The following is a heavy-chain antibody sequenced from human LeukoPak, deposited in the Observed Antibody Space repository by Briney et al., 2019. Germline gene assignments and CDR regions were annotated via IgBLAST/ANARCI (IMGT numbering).Heavy chain of an antibody. J-gene: IGHJ4*02. CDR2: ISGTGVTA. CDR1: GFIFNNYA. D-gene: IGHD6-19*01. Sequence: GGSLRLSCAASGFIFNNYAMSWVRQAPGKGLEWVSSISGTGVTAYYADSVKGRFTISRDNSKNTVYLQMNSLTADDTAVYYCAKTTVGYSSGRYPGWPADCWGQGTLVTVSP. CDR3: AKTTVGYSSGRYPGWPADC. V-gene: IGHV3-23*01.